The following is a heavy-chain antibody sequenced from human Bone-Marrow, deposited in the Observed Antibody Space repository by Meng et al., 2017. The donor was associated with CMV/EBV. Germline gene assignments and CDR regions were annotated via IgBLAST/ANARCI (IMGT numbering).Heavy chain of an antibody. Sequence: GESLKISCAASGFTFSSYAMSWVRQAPGKGLEWVSAISGSGGSTYYADSVKGRFTISRDNSKNSLYLQMNSLRTEDTALYYCAKDLLPRSMVRGVYFDYWGQGTLVTVSS. J-gene: IGHJ4*02. CDR3: AKDLLPRSMVRGVYFDY. CDR1: GFTFSSYA. CDR2: ISGSGGST. V-gene: IGHV3-23*01. D-gene: IGHD3-10*01.